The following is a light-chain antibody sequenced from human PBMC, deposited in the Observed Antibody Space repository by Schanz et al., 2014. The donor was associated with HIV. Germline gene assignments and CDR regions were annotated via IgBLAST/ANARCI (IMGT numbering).Light chain of an antibody. V-gene: IGLV2-8*01. CDR1: SSDVGGYNY. Sequence: QSALTQPPSASGSPGQSVTISCTGTSSDVGGYNYVSWYQQHPGKAPKLIISEVSKRPSGVPDRFSGSKSGNTASLTISGLQADDEADYYCNSYTSSSTWVFGGGTQLTVL. CDR3: NSYTSSSTWV. CDR2: EVS. J-gene: IGLJ7*01.